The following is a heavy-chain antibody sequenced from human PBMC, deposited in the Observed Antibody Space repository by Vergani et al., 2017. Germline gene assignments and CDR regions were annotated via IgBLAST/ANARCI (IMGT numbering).Heavy chain of an antibody. J-gene: IGHJ6*03. V-gene: IGHV3-33*01. CDR1: GFTFSSYG. D-gene: IGHD3-10*01. Sequence: QVQLVESGGGVVQPGRSLRLSCAASGFTFSSYGMHWVRQAPGKGLEWVAVIWYDGSNKYYADSVKGRFTISRDNSKNTLYLQMNSLRAEDTAVYYCARESMVWGVIHMDVWGKGTTVTVSS. CDR2: IWYDGSNK. CDR3: ARESMVWGVIHMDV.